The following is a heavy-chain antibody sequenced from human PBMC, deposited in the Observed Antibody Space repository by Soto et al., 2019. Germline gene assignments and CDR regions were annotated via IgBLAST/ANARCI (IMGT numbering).Heavy chain of an antibody. CDR1: CGYISSYY. V-gene: IGHV4-59*01. J-gene: IGHJ5*02. CDR2: IHYSGRT. Sequence: QVQLQESGPGLVKASETLSLTCTVSCGYISSYYWNWFRQSPGKGLEWIGNIHYSGRTNYNPSLKSRVTISVDTSGNHFSLELSSVTAADTAVYYCARERYSSGWYNYFDPWGQGTLVTVS. D-gene: IGHD6-19*01. CDR3: ARERYSSGWYNYFDP.